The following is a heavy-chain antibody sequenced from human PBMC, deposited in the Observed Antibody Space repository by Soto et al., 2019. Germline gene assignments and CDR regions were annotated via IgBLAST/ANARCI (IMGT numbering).Heavy chain of an antibody. J-gene: IGHJ6*02. V-gene: IGHV3-30*18. CDR1: GFTFSSYG. CDR2: ISYDGSNK. Sequence: PGGSLRLSCAASGFTFSSYGMHWVRQAPGRGLEWVAVISYDGSNKYYADSVKGRFTFSRDNSKNTLYLQMNSLRAEDTAVYYCAKAQYYYGMDVWGQGTTVTVSS. CDR3: AKAQYYYGMDV.